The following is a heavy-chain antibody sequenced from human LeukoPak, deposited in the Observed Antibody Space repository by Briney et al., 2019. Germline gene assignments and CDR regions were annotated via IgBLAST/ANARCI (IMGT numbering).Heavy chain of an antibody. D-gene: IGHD3-22*01. J-gene: IGHJ4*02. CDR1: GFTFSSYE. CDR2: ISSSGGTI. CDR3: ARGDDSSGYYYRGCFDY. Sequence: GGSLRLSCAASGFTFSSYEMNWVRQAPGKGLEWVSYISSSGGTIYYADSVKGRFTIPRDNSKNTLYLQMNSLRAEDTAVYYCARGDDSSGYYYRGCFDYWGQGTLVTASS. V-gene: IGHV3-48*03.